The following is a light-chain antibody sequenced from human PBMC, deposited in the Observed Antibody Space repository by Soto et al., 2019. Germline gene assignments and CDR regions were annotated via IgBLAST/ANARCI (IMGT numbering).Light chain of an antibody. Sequence: DIQMTQSPSSLSASVGDRVTITCRASQSISSYLNWYQQKPGKAPKLLIYAASSLQSGVPSRFGGSGSGTDFTLTISSLLPEDFATYYCQQSYSTPLTFGGGTKVDIK. J-gene: IGKJ4*01. CDR3: QQSYSTPLT. CDR1: QSISSY. V-gene: IGKV1-39*01. CDR2: AAS.